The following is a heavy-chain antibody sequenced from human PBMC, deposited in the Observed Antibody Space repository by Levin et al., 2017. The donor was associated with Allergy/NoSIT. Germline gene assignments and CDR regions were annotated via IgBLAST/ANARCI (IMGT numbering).Heavy chain of an antibody. J-gene: IGHJ4*02. CDR2: ISANGDTT. CDR3: AKDSGGGYYYFDY. D-gene: IGHD3-22*01. Sequence: GGSLRLSCAASGFTFSNYAMSWVRQAPGKGLEWVSGISANGDTTYYADSVKGRFTISRDNSKNTLFLQMNSLRADDTAVYYCAKDSGGGYYYFDYWGQGTLVTVSS. CDR1: GFTFSNYA. V-gene: IGHV3-23*01.